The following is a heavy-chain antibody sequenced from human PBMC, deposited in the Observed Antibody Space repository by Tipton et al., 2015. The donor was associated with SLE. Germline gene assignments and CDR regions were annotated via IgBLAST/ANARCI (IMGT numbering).Heavy chain of an antibody. J-gene: IGHJ4*02. CDR3: AKGLRGPQAGTDYFDY. V-gene: IGHV3-23*01. Sequence: SLRLSCTASGFTFANAWVSWVRQAPGKGMEWVSGITSRGCSTYYADSVKGRFTISRDNSKNKVYLQMNSLRAEDTAVYYCAKGLRGPQAGTDYFDYWGQGALVTVSS. D-gene: IGHD6-13*01. CDR2: ITSRGCST. CDR1: GFTFANAW.